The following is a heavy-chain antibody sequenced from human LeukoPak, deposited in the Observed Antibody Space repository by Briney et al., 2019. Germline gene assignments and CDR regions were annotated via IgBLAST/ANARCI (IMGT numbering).Heavy chain of an antibody. CDR1: GFTFSNYG. V-gene: IGHV3-33*06. CDR3: AKDPGYGLYYFDY. CDR2: IWYDGSNK. D-gene: IGHD5-18*01. J-gene: IGHJ4*02. Sequence: GGSLRLSCAASGFTFSNYGMHWVRQAPGKGLEWVAVIWYDGSNKYYADSVKGRFTISRDNSKNTLYLQMNSLRAEDTAVYYWAKDPGYGLYYFDYWGQGTLVTVSS.